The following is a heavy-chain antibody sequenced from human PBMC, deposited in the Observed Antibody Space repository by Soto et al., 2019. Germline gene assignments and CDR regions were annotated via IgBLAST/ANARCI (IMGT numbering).Heavy chain of an antibody. V-gene: IGHV1-46*01. CDR3: ARDTTVTNYYYYGMDV. J-gene: IGHJ6*02. D-gene: IGHD4-4*01. CDR2: INPSGGST. Sequence: ASVKGSCKTSGYTFTRYYVHWVRQAPGQGLEWMGIINPSGGSTSYAQKFQGRVTMTRDTSTSTVYMELSSLRSEDTAVYYCARDTTVTNYYYYGMDVWGQGTTVTVSS. CDR1: GYTFTRYY.